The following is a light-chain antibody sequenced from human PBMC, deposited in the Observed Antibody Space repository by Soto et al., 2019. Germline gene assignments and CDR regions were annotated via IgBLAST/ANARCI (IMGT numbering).Light chain of an antibody. CDR3: QQYGISRT. CDR1: QSVSSSY. CDR2: GAY. V-gene: IGKV3-20*01. Sequence: EIVLTQSPGTLSLSPGERATLSCRASQSVSSSYLAWYQQKPGQAPRLLIYGAYSRATGIPDRFSGSGSGTDFPLTISRLEPEDFAVYYCQQYGISRTFGQGTKVEIK. J-gene: IGKJ1*01.